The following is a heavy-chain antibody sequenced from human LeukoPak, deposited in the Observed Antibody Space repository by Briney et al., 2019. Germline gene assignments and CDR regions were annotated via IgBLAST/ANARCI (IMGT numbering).Heavy chain of an antibody. V-gene: IGHV3-7*01. Sequence: GGSLRLSCAASGFRFSNSWMTWVRQAPGKGLEWVANIKQDESEKYYVDSVKGRFTISRDNAKNSVYLQMNSLRAEDTAVYYCARDRSISGVVTLDYWGQGTLVTLSS. CDR1: GFRFSNSW. D-gene: IGHD3-3*01. CDR2: IKQDESEK. CDR3: ARDRSISGVVTLDY. J-gene: IGHJ4*02.